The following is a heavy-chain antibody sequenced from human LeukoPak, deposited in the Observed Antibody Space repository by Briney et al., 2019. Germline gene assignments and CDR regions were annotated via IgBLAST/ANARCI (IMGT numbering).Heavy chain of an antibody. CDR1: GISFSSYG. J-gene: IGHJ3*02. CDR2: ISYDGSNK. Sequence: PGRSLRLSCAASGISFSSYGMHWVRQAPGKGLEWVAVISYDGSNKYYADSVKGRFTISRDNSKNTLYLQMNSLRAEDTAVYYCARDIPLGGSYYVDAFDIWGQGTMVTVSS. CDR3: ARDIPLGGSYYVDAFDI. D-gene: IGHD1-26*01. V-gene: IGHV3-30*03.